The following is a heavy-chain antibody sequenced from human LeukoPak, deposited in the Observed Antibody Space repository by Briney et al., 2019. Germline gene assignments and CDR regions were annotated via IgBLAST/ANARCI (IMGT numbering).Heavy chain of an antibody. J-gene: IGHJ6*03. CDR3: ARALGYDSSGYPYYYHYYMDV. Sequence: PSETLSLTCTVSGGSISSGSYYWSWIRQPAGKGLEWIGRIYTSGSTNYNPSLKSRVTISVDTSKNQFSLKLSSVTAADTAVYYCARALGYDSSGYPYYYHYYMDVWGKGTTVTVSS. CDR2: IYTSGST. CDR1: GGSISSGSYY. D-gene: IGHD3-22*01. V-gene: IGHV4-61*02.